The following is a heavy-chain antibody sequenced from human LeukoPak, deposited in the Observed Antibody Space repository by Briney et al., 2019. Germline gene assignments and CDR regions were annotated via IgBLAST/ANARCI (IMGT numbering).Heavy chain of an antibody. V-gene: IGHV3-30*02. Sequence: GESLRLSCETSAFTFRSYGMHWVRQAPDKGLEWVAFIRYDGSNKYYADSVKGRFTISRDNSKNTLYLQMNSLRAEDTAVYYCARDGYFGSDSVTGAGALGDYYMDVWGKGTTVTVSS. D-gene: IGHD3-9*01. CDR2: IRYDGSNK. J-gene: IGHJ6*03. CDR1: AFTFRSYG. CDR3: ARDGYFGSDSVTGAGALGDYYMDV.